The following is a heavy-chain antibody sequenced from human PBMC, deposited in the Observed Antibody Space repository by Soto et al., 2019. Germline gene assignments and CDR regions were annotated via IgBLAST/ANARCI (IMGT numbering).Heavy chain of an antibody. Sequence: QLRLQESGPGLVEPSQTLSLICSVSDDSMRRGGYYWTWIRQLPGKGLQWIGFIHYSGATLYSPTRRSRVSISKQMSNNQFSLRLGSVTAADTAIYYCLRGKDKEDSRFWHHWCQGTPVTVSS. CDR2: IHYSGAT. CDR3: LRGKDKEDSRFWHH. V-gene: IGHV4-31*03. CDR1: DDSMRRGGYY. D-gene: IGHD6-6*01. J-gene: IGHJ5*02.